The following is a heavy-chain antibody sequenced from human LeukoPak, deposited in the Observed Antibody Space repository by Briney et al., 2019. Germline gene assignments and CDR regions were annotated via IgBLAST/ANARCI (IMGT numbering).Heavy chain of an antibody. J-gene: IGHJ4*02. D-gene: IGHD3-10*01. Sequence: SVKVSCKASGGTFSSYAISWVRQAPGQGLEWMGGIIPIFGTANYAQKFQGRVTITTDESTSTAFMELSSLRSEDTAVYYCARDAALDGSGRYFDYWGQGTLVTVSS. CDR2: IIPIFGTA. CDR1: GGTFSSYA. V-gene: IGHV1-69*05. CDR3: ARDAALDGSGRYFDY.